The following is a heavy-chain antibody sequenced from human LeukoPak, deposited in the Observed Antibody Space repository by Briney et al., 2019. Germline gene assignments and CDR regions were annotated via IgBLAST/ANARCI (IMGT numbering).Heavy chain of an antibody. D-gene: IGHD3-3*01. CDR2: INHSGST. V-gene: IGHV4-34*01. Sequence: SETLSLTCAVYGGSFSGYYWSWIRQPPGKGLVWIGEINHSGSTNYNPSLKSRVTISVDTSKNQFSLKLSSVTAADTAVYYCARGFYYDFWSGYYQYNWFDPWGQGTLVTVSS. CDR3: ARGFYYDFWSGYYQYNWFDP. CDR1: GGSFSGYY. J-gene: IGHJ5*02.